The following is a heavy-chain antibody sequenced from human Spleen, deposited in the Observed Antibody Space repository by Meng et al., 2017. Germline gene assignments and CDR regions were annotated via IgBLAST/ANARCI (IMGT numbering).Heavy chain of an antibody. Sequence: QGQLVQAGAEVKKPGASVKVFCKPSGYNFPDYYIHWVRQAPGQGLEWMGRIDPKNGDTHYAQKFQGRVTMTGDTSISTAYMDLSGLRSDDTAVYYCARDEDISAAGKLFGDYWGQGTLVTVSS. J-gene: IGHJ4*02. CDR2: IDPKNGDT. D-gene: IGHD6-13*01. V-gene: IGHV1-2*06. CDR3: ARDEDISAAGKLFGDY. CDR1: GYNFPDYY.